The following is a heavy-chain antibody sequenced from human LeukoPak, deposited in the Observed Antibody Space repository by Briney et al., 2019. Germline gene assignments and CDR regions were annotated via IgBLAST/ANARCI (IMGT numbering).Heavy chain of an antibody. D-gene: IGHD3-10*01. CDR1: GGSISSGGYY. J-gene: IGHJ4*02. V-gene: IGHV4-39*07. CDR3: ARGWPHTSPRYYISRYFDS. CDR2: INHSGST. Sequence: PSETLSLTCTVSGGSISSGGYYWSWIRQPPGMGLESIGEINHSGSTNYNPSLKSRVTISVDTSKNQFSLKLSSVTAADTAVYYCARGWPHTSPRYYISRYFDSWGQGTLVTVSS.